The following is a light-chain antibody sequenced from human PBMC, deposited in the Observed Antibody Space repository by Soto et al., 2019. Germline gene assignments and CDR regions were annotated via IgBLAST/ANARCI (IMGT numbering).Light chain of an antibody. V-gene: IGLV2-18*01. CDR3: SLYTSENTYV. Sequence: QSALTQPPSVSGSPGQSVTISCTGTSTDFVSYNRVSWYQQPPDTAPKLMIYEASNRPSGVPDRFSGSKSGNTASLTISGLQAADEADYYCSLYTSENTYVFGTGTKHRP. CDR1: STDFVSYNR. CDR2: EAS. J-gene: IGLJ1*01.